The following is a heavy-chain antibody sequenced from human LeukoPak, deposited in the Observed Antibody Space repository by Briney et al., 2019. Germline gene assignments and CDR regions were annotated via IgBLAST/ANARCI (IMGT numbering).Heavy chain of an antibody. CDR2: INTYNGNT. CDR1: GYTFTSYG. V-gene: IGHV1-18*01. D-gene: IGHD3-10*01. CDR3: ARRPTRGGLDY. J-gene: IGHJ4*02. Sequence: ASVKVSCKASGYTFTSYGINWARRAPGQGLEWMGWINTYNGNTNYAEKVQGRVTMTTDTSTSTAYMELRSLRSDDTAVYYCARRPTRGGLDYWGQGTLLTVSS.